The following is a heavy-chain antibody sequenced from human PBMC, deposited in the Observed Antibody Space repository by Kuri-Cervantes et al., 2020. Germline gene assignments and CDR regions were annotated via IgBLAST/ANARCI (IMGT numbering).Heavy chain of an antibody. Sequence: LSLTCAAAGFSFDDFAMSWVRQVPGKGLEWVSGIDWRGGSADYADSVKGRFTISRDNAKNSLYLQMNSLRAEDTAVYYCARFFKLGRAIAVAGNMDVWGKGTTVTVSS. CDR3: ARFFKLGRAIAVAGNMDV. J-gene: IGHJ6*03. CDR2: IDWRGGSA. V-gene: IGHV3-20*04. CDR1: GFSFDDFA. D-gene: IGHD6-19*01.